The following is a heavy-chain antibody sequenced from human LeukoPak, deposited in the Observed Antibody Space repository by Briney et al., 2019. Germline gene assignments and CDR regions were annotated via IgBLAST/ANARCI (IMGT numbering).Heavy chain of an antibody. CDR1: GFTVSSEY. J-gene: IGHJ4*02. V-gene: IGHV3-66*01. D-gene: IGHD2-2*01. CDR2: IYSGGTT. CDR3: ARALPAASHTSFDY. Sequence: GGSLRLSCAAPGFTVSSEYMSWVRQAPGNGLEWVSIIYSGGTTYYADSVKGRFTISRDISKNTVYLQMNNLRAEDTALFYCARALPAASHTSFDYWGQGALVTVSS.